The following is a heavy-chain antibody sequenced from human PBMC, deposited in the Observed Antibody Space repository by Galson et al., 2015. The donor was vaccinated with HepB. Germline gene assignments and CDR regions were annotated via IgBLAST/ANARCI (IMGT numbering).Heavy chain of an antibody. CDR3: ASQGGQFNKGVVVVVPAAMNFDY. J-gene: IGHJ4*02. CDR1: GFTFSSYA. Sequence: SLRLSCAASGFTFSSYAMSWVRQAPGKGLEWVSAISGSGGSTYYADSVKGRFTISRDNSKNTLYLQMNSLRAEDTAVYYCASQGGQFNKGVVVVVPAAMNFDYRGQGTLATVSS. CDR2: ISGSGGST. V-gene: IGHV3-23*01. D-gene: IGHD2-2*01.